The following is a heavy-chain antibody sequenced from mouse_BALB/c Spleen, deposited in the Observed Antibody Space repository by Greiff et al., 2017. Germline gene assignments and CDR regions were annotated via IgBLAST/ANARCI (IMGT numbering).Heavy chain of an antibody. CDR1: GYTFSSYW. V-gene: IGHV1-9*01. CDR2: ILPGSGST. J-gene: IGHJ4*01. CDR3: ARGENYHYAMDY. D-gene: IGHD1-1*01. Sequence: QVQLQQSGAELMKPGASVKISCKATGYTFSSYWIEWVKQRPGHGLEWIGEILPGSGSTNYNEKFKGKATFTADTSSNTAYMQLSSLTSEDSAVYYCARGENYHYAMDYWGQGTSVTVSS.